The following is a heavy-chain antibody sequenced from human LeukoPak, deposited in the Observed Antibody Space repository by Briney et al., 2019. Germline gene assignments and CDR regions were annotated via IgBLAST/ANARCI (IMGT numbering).Heavy chain of an antibody. CDR1: GFTFGDYA. CDR2: IRSKAYGGTT. Sequence: GGSLRLSCTASGFTFGDYAMSWFRQAPGKGLEWVGFIRSKAYGGTTEYAASVKGRFTISRDDSKSIAYLQMNSLKTEDTAVYYCTRGAYSSGWYGDYFDYWGQGTLVTVSS. V-gene: IGHV3-49*03. D-gene: IGHD6-19*01. J-gene: IGHJ4*02. CDR3: TRGAYSSGWYGDYFDY.